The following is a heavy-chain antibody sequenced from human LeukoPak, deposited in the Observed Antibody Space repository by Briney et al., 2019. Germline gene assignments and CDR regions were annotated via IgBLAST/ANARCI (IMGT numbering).Heavy chain of an antibody. CDR3: ATEGSRSGFFD. Sequence: GGSLRLSCAASGFTFSSYWMSWVRQAPGKGLEWVANIKQDGSEKYYVDSVKGRFTISRDNAKNSLFLQMNSLRVEDTAVYYCATEGSRSGFFDWGQGTLVTVSS. V-gene: IGHV3-7*01. D-gene: IGHD3-22*01. CDR1: GFTFSSYW. J-gene: IGHJ4*02. CDR2: IKQDGSEK.